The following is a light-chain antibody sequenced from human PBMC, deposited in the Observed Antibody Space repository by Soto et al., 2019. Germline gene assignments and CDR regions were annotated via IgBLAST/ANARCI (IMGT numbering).Light chain of an antibody. V-gene: IGKV3D-11*01. J-gene: IGKJ4*01. Sequence: EIVLTQSPATLSLSPGERVTLSCRASQGVSSSLAWYQQKPGQAPRLLIYDASKRAAGVPARFSGSGSGTDFALTISSLEPEDFAVYYCQQRNTWPLTFGGGTKVEIK. CDR2: DAS. CDR1: QGVSSS. CDR3: QQRNTWPLT.